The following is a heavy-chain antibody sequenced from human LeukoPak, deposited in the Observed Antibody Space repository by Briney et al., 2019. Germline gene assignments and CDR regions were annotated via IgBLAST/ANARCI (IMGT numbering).Heavy chain of an antibody. J-gene: IGHJ4*02. D-gene: IGHD5-18*01. CDR3: ARGDVDTAMVLNFDY. CDR1: GYTFTSYG. Sequence: ASVKVSCKASGYTFTSYGISWVRQAPGQGLEWTGWISAYNGNTNYAQKLQGRVTMTTDTSTSTAYMELRSLRSDDTAVYYCARGDVDTAMVLNFDYWGQGTLVTVSS. V-gene: IGHV1-18*01. CDR2: ISAYNGNT.